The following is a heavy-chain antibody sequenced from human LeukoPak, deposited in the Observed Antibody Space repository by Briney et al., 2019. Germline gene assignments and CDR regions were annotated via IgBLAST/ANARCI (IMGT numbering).Heavy chain of an antibody. CDR2: IIPILGIA. CDR3: ATPGFGYSYGPRENFDY. D-gene: IGHD5-18*01. J-gene: IGHJ4*02. CDR1: GGTFSSYA. V-gene: IGHV1-69*04. Sequence: GASVKVSCKASGGTFSSYAISWVRQAPGQGLEWMGRIIPILGIANYAQKFQGRVTITADKSTSTAYMELSSLRSEDTAVYYCATPGFGYSYGPRENFDYWGQGTLVTVSS.